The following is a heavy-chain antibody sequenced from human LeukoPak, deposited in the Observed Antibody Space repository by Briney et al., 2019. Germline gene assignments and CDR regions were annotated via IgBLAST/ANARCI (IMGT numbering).Heavy chain of an antibody. Sequence: PRGSLRLSCAASGFTFSSYAMSWVRQAPGKGLEWVSAISGSGGSTYYADSVKGRFTISRDNSKNTLYLQMNSLRAEDTAVYYCAKDLRERWDFWFDPWGQGTLVTVSS. CDR1: GFTFSSYA. CDR3: AKDLRERWDFWFDP. V-gene: IGHV3-23*01. J-gene: IGHJ5*02. CDR2: ISGSGGST. D-gene: IGHD1-26*01.